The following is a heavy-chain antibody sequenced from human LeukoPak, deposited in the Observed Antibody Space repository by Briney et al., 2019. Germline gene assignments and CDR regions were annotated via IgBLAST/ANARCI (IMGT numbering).Heavy chain of an antibody. CDR2: MNPNSGNT. CDR3: ARSISWGSSSPIDY. Sequence: ASVKVSCKASGYTFTSYDINWVRQATGPGLEWMGWMNPNSGNTGYAQKFQGRVTMTRNTSISTAYMELSSLRSEDTAVYYCARSISWGSSSPIDYWGQGTLVTVSS. CDR1: GYTFTSYD. V-gene: IGHV1-8*01. J-gene: IGHJ4*02. D-gene: IGHD3-16*01.